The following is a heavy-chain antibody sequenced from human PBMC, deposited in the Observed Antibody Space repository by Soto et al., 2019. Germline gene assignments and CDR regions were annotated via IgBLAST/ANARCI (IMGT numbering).Heavy chain of an antibody. J-gene: IGHJ4*02. D-gene: IGHD1-1*01. V-gene: IGHV1-18*01. CDR1: GYTFTSYG. CDR3: ARGRYGDY. Sequence: QVHLVQSGAEVKKPGASVKVSCKASGYTFTSYGITWVRQAPGQGLEWMGWISAHNGNTDYAQKLQGRVIVTRDTSTSTAYMELRSLISDDTAVFYCARGRYGDYWRQGALVTVSS. CDR2: ISAHNGNT.